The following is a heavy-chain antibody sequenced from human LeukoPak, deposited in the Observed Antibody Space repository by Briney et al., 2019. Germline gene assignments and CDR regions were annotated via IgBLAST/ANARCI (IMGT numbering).Heavy chain of an antibody. Sequence: GGSLRLSCAASGFNFSDYNMRWIRQAPGKGLEWVSSISSSSSYIYYADSVKGRFTFSRDNAKNSLYLQMNSLRAEDTAVYYCARTFYYYDSSGYYRGAFDIWGQETMVTVSS. CDR2: ISSSSSYI. CDR3: ARTFYYYDSSGYYRGAFDI. D-gene: IGHD3-22*01. V-gene: IGHV3-21*01. CDR1: GFNFSDYN. J-gene: IGHJ3*02.